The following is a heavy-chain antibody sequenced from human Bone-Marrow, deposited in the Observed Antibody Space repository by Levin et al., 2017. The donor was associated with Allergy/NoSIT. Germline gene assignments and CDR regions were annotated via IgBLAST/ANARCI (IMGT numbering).Heavy chain of an antibody. J-gene: IGHJ5*02. V-gene: IGHV3-23*01. CDR3: PYVSSGWYWGSFDP. D-gene: IGHD6-19*01. CDR1: EFTFNTYV. Sequence: GGSLRLSCAASEFTFNTYVMSWFRQAPGKGLEWVSSVSGSGGRTDYADSVRGRFTFSRANPKNTINLHMNSLRHQDTAVSYFPYVSSGWYWGSFDPWGQGTLVIVSS. CDR2: VSGSGGRT.